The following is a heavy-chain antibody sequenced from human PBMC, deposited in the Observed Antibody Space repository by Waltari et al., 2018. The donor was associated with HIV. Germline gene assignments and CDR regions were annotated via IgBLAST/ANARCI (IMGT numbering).Heavy chain of an antibody. CDR1: GFTSRTYS. J-gene: IGHJ4*02. D-gene: IGHD3-22*01. CDR2: ISSSSTYI. V-gene: IGHV3-21*01. Sequence: EVQLVESGGGLVKPGGSLRLSCAASGFTSRTYSMPWVRQAPRKGLEWVSSISSSSTYIYYADSVKGRFTISRDNAKNSLYLQMNSLRAEDTAVYFCARGTYYYDSSGYYDNLPFDYWGQGTLVTVSS. CDR3: ARGTYYYDSSGYYDNLPFDY.